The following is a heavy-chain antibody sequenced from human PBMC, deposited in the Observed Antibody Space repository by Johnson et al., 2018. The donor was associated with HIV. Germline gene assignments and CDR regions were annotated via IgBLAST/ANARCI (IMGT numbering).Heavy chain of an antibody. Sequence: VQLVESGGGVVQPGRSLRLSCAASGFSFNSYPMHWVRQAPGKGLEWVVHISYDGTNQHYADSVQGRFTISRDNSKNTLYLEMNSLRPDDTAIFYCARGGGRGIFVHRDAFDVWGQGTLVTVSS. V-gene: IGHV3-30-3*01. CDR2: ISYDGTNQ. CDR3: ARGGGRGIFVHRDAFDV. CDR1: GFSFNSYP. J-gene: IGHJ3*01. D-gene: IGHD3-3*02.